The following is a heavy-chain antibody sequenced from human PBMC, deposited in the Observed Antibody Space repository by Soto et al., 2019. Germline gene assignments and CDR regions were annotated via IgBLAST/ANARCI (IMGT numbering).Heavy chain of an antibody. V-gene: IGHV6-1*01. CDR2: TYYRSKWYN. J-gene: IGHJ3*02. CDR1: GDSVSSKSAA. D-gene: IGHD3-16*02. Sequence: SQTLSLTCAISGDSVSSKSAAWNWIRQSPSRGLEWLGRTYYRSKWYNDYAVSVKSRITINPDTSKNQFSLQLNSVTAADTAVYYCSNLDMITFGGVIGPNDEFDIWGQGTMVTVSS. CDR3: SNLDMITFGGVIGPNDEFDI.